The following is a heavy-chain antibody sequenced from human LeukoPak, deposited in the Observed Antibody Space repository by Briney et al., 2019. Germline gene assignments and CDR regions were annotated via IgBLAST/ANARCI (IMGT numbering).Heavy chain of an antibody. Sequence: PGGSLRLSCAASGFTFSTYWMSWVRQAPGKGLEWVGNIKQDGSEKYYVDSVKGRFTISRDNAKNSLYLQMNSLRVEDTAVYYCARVGEGAAKDWGQGTLVTVSS. D-gene: IGHD1-26*01. J-gene: IGHJ4*02. CDR3: ARVGEGAAKD. V-gene: IGHV3-7*01. CDR1: GFTFSTYW. CDR2: IKQDGSEK.